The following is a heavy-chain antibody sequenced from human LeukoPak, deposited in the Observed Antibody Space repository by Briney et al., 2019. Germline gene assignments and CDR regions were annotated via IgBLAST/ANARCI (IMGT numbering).Heavy chain of an antibody. V-gene: IGHV4-59*01. CDR1: GASISSYY. CDR3: ARGWGSSSGIFGS. D-gene: IGHD3-3*01. J-gene: IGHJ5*02. CDR2: MYYSGST. Sequence: SETLSLTCTVSGASISSYYWSWIRQPPGKGLEWIGYMYYSGSTNYNPSLKSRVTISGDTSKNQFSLKLSSVTAADMAVYYCARGWGSSSGIFGSWGQGTLVTVSS.